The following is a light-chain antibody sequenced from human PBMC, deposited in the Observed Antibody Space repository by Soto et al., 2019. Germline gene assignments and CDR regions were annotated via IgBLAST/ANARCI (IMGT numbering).Light chain of an antibody. J-gene: IGKJ4*01. V-gene: IGKV1-8*01. CDR1: QGISSY. CDR3: QQYYSYPLRT. Sequence: AIRMTQSPSSFSASTGERVTITCRASQGISSYLAWYQQKPGKAPKLLIYAASTLQSGVPSRFSGSGSGTDFTLTISCLQSEDFATYYCQQYYSYPLRTFGGGTKVEIK. CDR2: AAS.